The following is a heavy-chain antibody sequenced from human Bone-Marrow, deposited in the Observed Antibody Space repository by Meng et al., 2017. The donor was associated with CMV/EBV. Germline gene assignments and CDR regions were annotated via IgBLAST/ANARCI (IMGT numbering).Heavy chain of an antibody. CDR2: ISSSGSTI. D-gene: IGHD3-10*01. Sequence: LSLTCAASGFTFSSYEMNWVRQAPGKGLEWVSYISSSGSTIYYADSVKGRFTISRDNAKNSLYLQMNSLRAEDTAVYYCARVEGRGMDVWGQGTTVTVSS. CDR3: ARVEGRGMDV. CDR1: GFTFSSYE. V-gene: IGHV3-48*03. J-gene: IGHJ6*02.